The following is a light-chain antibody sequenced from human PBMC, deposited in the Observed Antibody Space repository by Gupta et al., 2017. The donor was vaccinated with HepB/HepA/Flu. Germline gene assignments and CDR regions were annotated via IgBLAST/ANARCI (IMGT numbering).Light chain of an antibody. Sequence: QSALTQPASMPGSPGPSITIPCTGISSDVGSYNHVSWYQQHPGKAPTLMIYEVSKRPSGVSNGCSACKSGNTAALTIIGRQAEDEADDYCCSYGGTSTRRVFGGGTKLTVL. V-gene: IGLV2-23*02. CDR2: EVS. CDR3: CSYGGTSTRRV. J-gene: IGLJ3*02. CDR1: SSDVGSYNH.